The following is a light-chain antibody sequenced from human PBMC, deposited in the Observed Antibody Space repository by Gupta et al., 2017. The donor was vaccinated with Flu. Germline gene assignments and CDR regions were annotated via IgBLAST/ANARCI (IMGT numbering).Light chain of an antibody. J-gene: IGKJ3*01. CDR2: GAL. V-gene: IGKV3-15*01. CDR3: QQYNNWPL. Sequence: PGERATLSCRASQSISTNLAWYQQKPGQVPSLLIYGALHRAAGIPARFSGSGSGTEFTLTISTLQSEDFAVYYCQQYNNWPLFGPGTKVDIK. CDR1: QSISTN.